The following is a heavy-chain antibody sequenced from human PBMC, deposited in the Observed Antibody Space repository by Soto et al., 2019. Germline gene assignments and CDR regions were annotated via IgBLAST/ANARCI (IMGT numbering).Heavy chain of an antibody. CDR2: IFYSGST. D-gene: IGHD1-26*01. V-gene: IGHV4-31*03. CDR1: GGSISSTGYF. CDR3: AREAGSGDYFDY. Sequence: QVQLQESGPGLVKPSQTLSLTCTVSGGSISSTGYFWTWIRQHPGKGLEWIGYIFYSGSTFHNPSLKSRVTISVDTSKNQFSLELSSATAADTAVYYCAREAGSGDYFDYWGQGTLVTVSS. J-gene: IGHJ4*02.